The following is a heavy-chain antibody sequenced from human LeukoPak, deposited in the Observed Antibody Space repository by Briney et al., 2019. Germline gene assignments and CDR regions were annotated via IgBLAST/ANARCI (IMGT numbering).Heavy chain of an antibody. CDR1: GITLSSYS. D-gene: IGHD2-2*02. Sequence: GGSLRLYCAASGITLSSYSMNWVRQVPGKGLEWVSSISSSSSYIYYADSVKGRFTISRDNAKNSLYLQMNSLRAEDTSVYYCAREIVVVPAAIWVFDYWGQGTLVTVSS. CDR2: ISSSSSYI. J-gene: IGHJ4*02. CDR3: AREIVVVPAAIWVFDY. V-gene: IGHV3-21*01.